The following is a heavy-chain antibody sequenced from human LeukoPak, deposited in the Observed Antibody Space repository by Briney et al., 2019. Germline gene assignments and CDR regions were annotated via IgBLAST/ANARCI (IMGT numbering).Heavy chain of an antibody. CDR3: AKDGTSYYYIYY. D-gene: IGHD2/OR15-2a*01. CDR1: GFTVSSKY. V-gene: IGHV3-30*02. CDR2: IRYDGSNT. Sequence: PGGSLRLSCAASGFTVSSKYMSWVRQAPGKGLEWLAFIRYDGSNTYYADSVKGRFTVSRDDSKNTLYLQMNSLRGDDTAVYYCAKDGTSYYYIYYWGQGTLVTVSS. J-gene: IGHJ4*02.